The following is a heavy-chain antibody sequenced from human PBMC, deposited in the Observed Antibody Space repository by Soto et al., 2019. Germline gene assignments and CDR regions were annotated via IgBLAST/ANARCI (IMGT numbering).Heavy chain of an antibody. V-gene: IGHV3-30*03. Sequence: GGSLRLSCAASGFTFNSYGMHWVRQGPGNGLEWVAFISYDSTKTYYADSAKGRFTISRDNSNSALYVQMNSLTGEDTAVYYCARTRSAWSDFHYYSLDVWGQGTTVTVSS. CDR3: ARTRSAWSDFHYYSLDV. D-gene: IGHD1-26*01. J-gene: IGHJ6*02. CDR1: GFTFNSYG. CDR2: ISYDSTKT.